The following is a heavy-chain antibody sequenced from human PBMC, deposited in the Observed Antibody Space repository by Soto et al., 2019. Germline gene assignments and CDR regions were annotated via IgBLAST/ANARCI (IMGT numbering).Heavy chain of an antibody. J-gene: IGHJ5*02. CDR3: ARQNNWNDKRFDP. Sequence: PSETLSLTCTVSGGSLSSSSDYWGWIRQPPGKGLEWIGSIFYTGSTHYNPSLKSRVTIFVDTSKNQFSVQLSSVTAADTAVYYCARQNNWNDKRFDPWGQGTLVTVSS. V-gene: IGHV4-39*01. D-gene: IGHD1-1*01. CDR1: GGSLSSSSDY. CDR2: IFYTGST.